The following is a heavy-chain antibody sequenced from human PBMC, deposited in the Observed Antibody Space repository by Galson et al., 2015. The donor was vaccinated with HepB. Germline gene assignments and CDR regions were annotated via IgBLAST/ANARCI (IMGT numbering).Heavy chain of an antibody. V-gene: IGHV4-30-2*01. D-gene: IGHD3-10*01. J-gene: IGHJ5*02. Sequence: TLSLTCTVSGGSLSSGGYSWTWIRQPPGKGLEWIMYISHSGTTNYNPSLKSRVTISVDRSKNQFSLKLNSVTAADTAVFYCARTMVRGLPLNPSHRGWIDPWGQGILVTVSS. CDR2: ISHSGTT. CDR3: ARTMVRGLPLNPSHRGWIDP. CDR1: GGSLSSGGYS.